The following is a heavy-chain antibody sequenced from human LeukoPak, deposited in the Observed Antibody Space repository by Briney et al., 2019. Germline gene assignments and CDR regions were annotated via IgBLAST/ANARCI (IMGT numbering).Heavy chain of an antibody. J-gene: IGHJ4*02. D-gene: IGHD3-10*01. Sequence: ASVTVSCKLSVDTLTELSMHWVRQSPGKGLEWMGGFVPEDGETIYAQKLQGRVTMTEDTSTDTAYMELSSLRSDDTAVYFCATLPRGHLFDSWGQGTLVTVSS. V-gene: IGHV1-24*01. CDR2: FVPEDGET. CDR1: VDTLTELS. CDR3: ATLPRGHLFDS.